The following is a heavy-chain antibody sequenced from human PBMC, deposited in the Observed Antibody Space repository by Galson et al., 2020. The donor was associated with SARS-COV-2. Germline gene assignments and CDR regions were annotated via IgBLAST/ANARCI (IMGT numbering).Heavy chain of an antibody. J-gene: IGHJ5*02. CDR2: ISYSGSS. CDR1: GGSISSSYY. D-gene: IGHD5-12*01. V-gene: IGHV4-39*01. CDR3: ARRGGSGYGSGWFDP. Sequence: LSLTCTVSGGSISSSYYWGWIRQPPGEGLEWIGIISYSGSSYYNPSLKSRATMSVDTSMNQFSLKLTSVTAADTAVYYCARRGGSGYGSGWFDPWGQGTLVTVSS.